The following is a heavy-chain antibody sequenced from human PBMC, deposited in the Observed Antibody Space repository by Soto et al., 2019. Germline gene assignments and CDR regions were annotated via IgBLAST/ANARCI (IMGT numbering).Heavy chain of an antibody. CDR2: IFYSGSP. Sequence: ASETLSLTCTVSGGSFTSGDYFWSWIRQPPGKGLEWIGYIFYSGSPYYNPSLRSRVTLSVDSSKSQFSLNVSSVTAADTAVYFCARWSRYGSVGFDPWGQGALVTVSS. CDR1: GGSFTSGDYF. D-gene: IGHD3-10*01. CDR3: ARWSRYGSVGFDP. J-gene: IGHJ5*02. V-gene: IGHV4-30-4*01.